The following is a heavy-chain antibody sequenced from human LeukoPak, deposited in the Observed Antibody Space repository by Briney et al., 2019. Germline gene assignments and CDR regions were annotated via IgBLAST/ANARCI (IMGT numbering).Heavy chain of an antibody. CDR1: GGSISSSNW. CDR2: IYHSGST. J-gene: IGHJ5*02. CDR3: ARVEGPVGYDWFDP. Sequence: SETLSLTCAVSGGSISSSNWWSWVRQPPGKGLEWIGEIYHSGSTNYNPSLKSRVTISVDKSKNQFSLKLSSVTAADTAVYYCARVEGPVGYDWFDPWGQGTLVTVSS. D-gene: IGHD1-26*01. V-gene: IGHV4-4*02.